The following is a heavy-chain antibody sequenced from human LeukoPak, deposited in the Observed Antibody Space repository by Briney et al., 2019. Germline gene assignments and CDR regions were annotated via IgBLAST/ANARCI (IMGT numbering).Heavy chain of an antibody. CDR1: GGSISSGGYY. Sequence: SETLSLTCTVSGGSISSGGYYWSWIRQHPGRGLEWIGYIYYSGSTHYDPSLKSRVTISVDTSKNQFSLKLSSVTAADTAVYYCARDMTDWWFDPWGQGTLVTVSS. J-gene: IGHJ5*02. CDR3: ARDMTDWWFDP. V-gene: IGHV4-31*03. D-gene: IGHD3-9*01. CDR2: IYYSGST.